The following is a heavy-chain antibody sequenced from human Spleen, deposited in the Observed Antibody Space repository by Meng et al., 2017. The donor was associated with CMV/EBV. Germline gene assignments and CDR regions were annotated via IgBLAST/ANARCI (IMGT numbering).Heavy chain of an antibody. CDR3: AKAYCSSTNCPIDY. CDR2: IKDDGIDK. J-gene: IGHJ4*02. D-gene: IGHD2-2*01. CDR1: GFTFRNYW. V-gene: IGHV3-7*03. Sequence: GESLKISCAASGFTFRNYWMSWIRQAPGKGLEWVANIKDDGIDKYSVDSVRGRFTISRDNTRNSLYLQMNSLRAGDTALYYCAKAYCSSTNCPIDYWGQGTLVTVSS.